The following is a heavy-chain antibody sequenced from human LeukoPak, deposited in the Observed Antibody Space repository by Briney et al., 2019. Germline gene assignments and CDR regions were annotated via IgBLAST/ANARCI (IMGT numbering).Heavy chain of an antibody. CDR1: GGSINSYY. D-gene: IGHD3-22*01. Sequence: SETLSLACTVSGGSINSYYWSWIRQPPGKGLEWIGEINHSGSTNYNPSLKSRVTISVDTSKNQFSLKLSSVTAADTAVYFCARGPYSYDSSGAFDIWGQGTMVTVSS. V-gene: IGHV4-59*08. CDR3: ARGPYSYDSSGAFDI. CDR2: INHSGST. J-gene: IGHJ3*02.